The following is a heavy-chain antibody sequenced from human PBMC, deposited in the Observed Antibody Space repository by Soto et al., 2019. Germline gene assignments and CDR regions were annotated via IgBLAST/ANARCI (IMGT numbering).Heavy chain of an antibody. V-gene: IGHV3-30*03. D-gene: IGHD3-10*01. Sequence: AGGSLRLSCAASGFTFSSYGMHWVRQAPGKGLEWVAVISYDGSNKYYADSVKGRFTISRDNSKNTLYLQMNSLRAEDTAVYYCAILRGGGCYYGMDVWGQGTTVTVSS. J-gene: IGHJ6*02. CDR2: ISYDGSNK. CDR3: AILRGGGCYYGMDV. CDR1: GFTFSSYG.